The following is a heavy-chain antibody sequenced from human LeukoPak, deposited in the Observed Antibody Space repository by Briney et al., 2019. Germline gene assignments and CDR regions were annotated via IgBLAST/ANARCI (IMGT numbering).Heavy chain of an antibody. J-gene: IGHJ4*02. CDR3: ARQGPIAVGYYFDY. CDR1: GFTFSSYG. CDR2: IRYDGSNK. D-gene: IGHD3-10*01. Sequence: GGSLRLSCAASGFTFSSYGMHWVRQAPGKGLEWVAFIRYDGSNKYYADSVKGRFTISRDNSKNTLYLQMNSLRGEDTAVYYCARQGPIAVGYYFDYWGQGTLVTVSS. V-gene: IGHV3-30*02.